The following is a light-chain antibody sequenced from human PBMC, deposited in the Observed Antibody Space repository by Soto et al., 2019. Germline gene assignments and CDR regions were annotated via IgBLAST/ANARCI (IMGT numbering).Light chain of an antibody. V-gene: IGLV2-14*01. CDR3: SSYTSSSIDDV. J-gene: IGLJ1*01. CDR1: SSDVGGYNY. Sequence: QSVLTQPASVSGSPGQSITISCTGTSSDVGGYNYVSWYQQHPGKAPKLMIYEVSNRPSGVSNRFSGSKSGNTASLTISGLQAEDEADYYCSSYTSSSIDDVFGTGTKLTFL. CDR2: EVS.